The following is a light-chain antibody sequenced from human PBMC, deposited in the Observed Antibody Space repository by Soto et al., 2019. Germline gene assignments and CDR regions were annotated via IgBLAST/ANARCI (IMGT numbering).Light chain of an antibody. V-gene: IGLV1-47*01. Sequence: QSVLTQPPSASGTPGQRVTISCSGSSSNIGRNYVYWYQQLPGTAPKLLIYRNNQRPSGVPDRFSGSKSGTSASLAISGLRSEYEADYYCAAWDDSLSGPVVFGGGTKVTVL. CDR3: AAWDDSLSGPVV. CDR2: RNN. J-gene: IGLJ2*01. CDR1: SSNIGRNY.